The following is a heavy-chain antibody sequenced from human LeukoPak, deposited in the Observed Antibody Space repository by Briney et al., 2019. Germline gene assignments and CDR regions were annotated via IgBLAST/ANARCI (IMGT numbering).Heavy chain of an antibody. V-gene: IGHV3-23*01. Sequence: GGSLRLSCAASGFTFSRHALSWVRQAPGKELEWVSAISGSDDSTYYADSVKGRFTISRDNSKNTLYLQMNSLRVEDTAVYYCARDLYYYDSSGYPPGWWGQGTLVTVSS. D-gene: IGHD3-22*01. CDR1: GFTFSRHA. CDR2: ISGSDDST. J-gene: IGHJ4*02. CDR3: ARDLYYYDSSGYPPGW.